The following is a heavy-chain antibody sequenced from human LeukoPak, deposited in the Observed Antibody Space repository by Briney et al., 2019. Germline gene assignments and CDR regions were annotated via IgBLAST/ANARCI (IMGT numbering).Heavy chain of an antibody. Sequence: SETLSLTCTVSGGSIRSSNYYWGWVRQPPGKGLEWIGTIYYSGSTYYNPSLKSRVTISVDTSKNQFSLKLTSMTAADTAVYYCAREGRDSYDSSGYSLDYWGQGALVTVSS. J-gene: IGHJ4*02. V-gene: IGHV4-39*07. CDR1: GGSIRSSNYY. D-gene: IGHD3-22*01. CDR3: AREGRDSYDSSGYSLDY. CDR2: IYYSGST.